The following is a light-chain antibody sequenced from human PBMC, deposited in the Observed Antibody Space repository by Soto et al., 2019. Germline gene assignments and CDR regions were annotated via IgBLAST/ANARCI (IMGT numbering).Light chain of an antibody. Sequence: EIVLTQSPGTLSLSPGERGTLSCRASQSVTNTYLAWYQQKPGQAPRLLIYDASSRANGIPGRFSGSGSGTDFTLTIRRLERKDFAVYYCHQYWSSPYTLGPRTKLEIK. J-gene: IGKJ2*01. CDR2: DAS. CDR3: HQYWSSPYT. V-gene: IGKV3-20*01. CDR1: QSVTNTY.